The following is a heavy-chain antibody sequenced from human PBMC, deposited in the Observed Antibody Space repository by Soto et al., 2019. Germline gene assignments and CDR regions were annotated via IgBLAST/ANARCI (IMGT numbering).Heavy chain of an antibody. V-gene: IGHV1-69*01. J-gene: IGHJ4*02. CDR2: IIPIFGTA. D-gene: IGHD5-12*01. CDR3: ATRLQSRDGYNYFDY. Sequence: QVQLVQSWAEVKKPGSSVKVSCKASGGTFSSYAISWVRQAPGQGLEWMGGIIPIFGTANYAQKFQGRVTITEDESTSTAYMELSSLRSEDTAVYYCATRLQSRDGYNYFDYWGQGTLVTVSS. CDR1: GGTFSSYA.